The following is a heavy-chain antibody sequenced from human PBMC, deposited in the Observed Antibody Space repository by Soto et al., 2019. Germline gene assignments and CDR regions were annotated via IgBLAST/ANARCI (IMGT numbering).Heavy chain of an antibody. CDR3: AKEGGLSGSYYISSSYYFDY. D-gene: IGHD1-26*01. V-gene: IGHV3-30*18. Sequence: QVQLVESGGGVVQPGRSLRLSCVASGFTFSSYGMHWVRQAPGKGLEWVAIISYDGSNTYYADSVKGRFTISRDNSKNQLYLQMNRLRADDTSVYYCAKEGGLSGSYYISSSYYFDYWGQGTLVTVSS. CDR2: ISYDGSNT. CDR1: GFTFSSYG. J-gene: IGHJ4*02.